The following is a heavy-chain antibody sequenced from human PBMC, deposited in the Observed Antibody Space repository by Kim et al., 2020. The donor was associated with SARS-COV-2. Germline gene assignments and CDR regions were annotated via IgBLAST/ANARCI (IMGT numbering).Heavy chain of an antibody. CDR1: GFTFSSYA. CDR3: ARAVDCSSTSCYSGGNW. Sequence: GGSLRLSCAASGFTFSSYAMHWVRQAPGKGLEWAAVISYDGSNKYYADSVKGRFTISRDNSKNTLYLQMNSLRAEDTAVYYCARAVDCSSTSCYSGGNW. V-gene: IGHV3-30*04. J-gene: IGHJ5*01. CDR2: ISYDGSNK. D-gene: IGHD2-2*01.